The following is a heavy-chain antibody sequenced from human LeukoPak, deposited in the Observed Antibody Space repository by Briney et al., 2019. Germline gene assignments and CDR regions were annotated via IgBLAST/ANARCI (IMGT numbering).Heavy chain of an antibody. Sequence: GESLKISCKGSGYSFSKHWIGWVRQMPGKGLEWMGIIYPGDSDARYSPSFQGQVTISADKSISTAYLQWSSLKASDTAMYYCATYYSSSWYLYFQHWGQGTLVTVSS. V-gene: IGHV5-51*01. CDR3: ATYYSSSWYLYFQH. D-gene: IGHD6-13*01. J-gene: IGHJ1*01. CDR1: GYSFSKHW. CDR2: IYPGDSDA.